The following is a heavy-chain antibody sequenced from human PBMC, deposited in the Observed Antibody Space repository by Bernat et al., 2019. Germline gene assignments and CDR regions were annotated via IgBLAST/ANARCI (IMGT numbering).Heavy chain of an antibody. CDR3: ARGQQLWGV. J-gene: IGHJ6*02. V-gene: IGHV3-11*01. Sequence: VQLVETGGGLIQPGGSLRLSCAASGFTVSSNYMSWVRQAPGKGLEWLSYISGSGRPIYYADSVKGRFTISRDNAKNSLYLQMNGLRAEDTAVYYCARGQQLWGVWGQGTTVTVSS. CDR1: GFTVSSNY. D-gene: IGHD1-1*01. CDR2: ISGSGRPI.